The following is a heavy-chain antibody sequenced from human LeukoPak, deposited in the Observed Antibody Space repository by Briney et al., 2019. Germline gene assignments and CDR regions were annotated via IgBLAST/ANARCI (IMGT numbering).Heavy chain of an antibody. CDR3: ARGSSGSYLLDY. D-gene: IGHD1-26*01. J-gene: IGHJ4*02. V-gene: IGHV4-34*01. Sequence: SETLSLTCTVSGGSISSYYWSWIRQPPGKGLEWIGEINHSGSTNYNPSLKSRVTISVDTSKNQFSLKLSSVTAADTAVYYCARGSSGSYLLDYWGQGTLVTVSS. CDR1: GGSISSYY. CDR2: INHSGST.